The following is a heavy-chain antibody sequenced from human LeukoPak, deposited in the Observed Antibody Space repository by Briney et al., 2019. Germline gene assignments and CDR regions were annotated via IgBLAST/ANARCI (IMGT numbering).Heavy chain of an antibody. V-gene: IGHV1-69*04. CDR2: IIPIFGIA. CDR3: ARGEGDFWSGYYTY. Sequence: GASVKVSCKASGGTFSSYATSWVRQAPGQGLEWMGRIIPIFGIANYAQKFQGRVTITADKSTSTAYMELSSLRSEDTAVYYCARGEGDFWSGYYTYWGQGTLVTVSS. D-gene: IGHD3-3*01. J-gene: IGHJ4*02. CDR1: GGTFSSYA.